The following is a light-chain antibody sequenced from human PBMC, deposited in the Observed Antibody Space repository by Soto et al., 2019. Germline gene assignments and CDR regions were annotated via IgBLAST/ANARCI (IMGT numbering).Light chain of an antibody. CDR1: QSVRSN. V-gene: IGKV3-15*01. CDR2: GAS. CDR3: QHYDKWPLAIT. J-gene: IGKJ5*01. Sequence: EIVMTQSPATLSVSPGERATLSCRASQSVRSNLAWYQQKPGQAPRLVIYGASSRATGIPARFSGSGSGTEFNLTISSLQSEDFAVYYCQHYDKWPLAITFGQGTRLDIK.